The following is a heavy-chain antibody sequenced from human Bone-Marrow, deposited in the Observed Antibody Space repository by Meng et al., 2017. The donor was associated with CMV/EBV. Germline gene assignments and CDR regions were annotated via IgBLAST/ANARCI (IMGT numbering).Heavy chain of an antibody. CDR2: ISYDGSNK. CDR3: AREITIFGVVIMRYDAFDI. J-gene: IGHJ3*02. D-gene: IGHD3-3*01. CDR1: GFTFGDYA. V-gene: IGHV3-30*04. Sequence: GESLKISCTASGFTFGDYAMSWVRQAPGKGLEWVAVISYDGSNKYYADSVKGRFTISRDNSKNTLYLQMNSLRAEDTAVYYCAREITIFGVVIMRYDAFDIWGQGTMVTVSS.